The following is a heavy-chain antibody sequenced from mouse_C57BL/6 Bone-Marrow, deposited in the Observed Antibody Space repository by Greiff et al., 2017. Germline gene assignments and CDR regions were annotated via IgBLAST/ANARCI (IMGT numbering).Heavy chain of an antibody. CDR1: GFSLSTFGMG. CDR2: IWWDDDK. V-gene: IGHV8-8*01. CDR3: ARWYYYGSSLAWFAY. D-gene: IGHD1-1*01. J-gene: IGHJ3*01. Sequence: QVQLKESGPGILQPSQTLSLTCSFSGFSLSTFGMGVGWIRQPSGKGLEWLAHIWWDDDKYYNPALKSRLTISKDTSKNQVFLKIANVDTADTATYYCARWYYYGSSLAWFAYWGQGTLVTVSA.